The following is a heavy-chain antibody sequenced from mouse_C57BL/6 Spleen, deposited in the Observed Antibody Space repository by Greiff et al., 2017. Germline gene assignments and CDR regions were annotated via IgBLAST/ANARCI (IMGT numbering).Heavy chain of an antibody. CDR2: IDPANGNT. D-gene: IGHD1-1*01. CDR3: ARGVITTVVAPDY. V-gene: IGHV14-3*01. CDR1: GFNIKNTY. Sequence: VHVKQSVAELVRPGASVKLSCTASGFNIKNTYMHWVKQRPEQGLEWIGRIDPANGNTKYAPKFQGKATITADTSSNTAYLQLSSLTSEDTAIYYCARGVITTVVAPDYWGQGTTLTVSS. J-gene: IGHJ2*01.